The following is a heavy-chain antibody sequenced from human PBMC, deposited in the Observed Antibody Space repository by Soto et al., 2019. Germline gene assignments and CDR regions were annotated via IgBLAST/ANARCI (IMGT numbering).Heavy chain of an antibody. Sequence: KASETLSLTCTVSGGSISSGGYYWSWIRQHPGKGLEWIGYIYYSGSTYYNPSLKSRVTISVDTSKNQFSLKLSSVTAADTAVYYCARVRITMVRGVKELNWFDPWGQGTLVTVSS. CDR2: IYYSGST. CDR1: GGSISSGGYY. CDR3: ARVRITMVRGVKELNWFDP. D-gene: IGHD3-10*01. J-gene: IGHJ5*02. V-gene: IGHV4-31*03.